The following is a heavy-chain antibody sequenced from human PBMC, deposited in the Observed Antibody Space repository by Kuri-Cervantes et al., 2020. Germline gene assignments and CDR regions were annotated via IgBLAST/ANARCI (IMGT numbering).Heavy chain of an antibody. CDR3: ARVGWSDPNYYYYGMDV. V-gene: IGHV1-24*01. CDR1: GYTLTELS. J-gene: IGHJ6*02. D-gene: IGHD6-19*01. Sequence: ASVKVSCKVSGYTLTELSMHWVRQAPGKGLEWMGGFDPEDGETIYAQKFQGRVTMTEDTSTDTAYMELSRLRSDDTAVYYCARVGWSDPNYYYYGMDVWGQGTTVTVSS. CDR2: FDPEDGET.